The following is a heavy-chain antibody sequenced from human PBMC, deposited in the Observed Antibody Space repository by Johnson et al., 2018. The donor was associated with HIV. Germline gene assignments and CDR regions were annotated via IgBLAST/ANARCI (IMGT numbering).Heavy chain of an antibody. V-gene: IGHV3-30-3*01. D-gene: IGHD4-17*01. Sequence: QVQLVESGGGVVQPGRSLRLSCAASGFIFSSYAMHWVRQAPGKGLEWVAVISYDGSNKYYADSVKGRFTISRDNSKNTLYLQMNSLRAEDTAVYYCAKALGVYGDYVLDAFDIWGQGTMVTVSS. CDR3: AKALGVYGDYVLDAFDI. CDR1: GFIFSSYA. CDR2: ISYDGSNK. J-gene: IGHJ3*02.